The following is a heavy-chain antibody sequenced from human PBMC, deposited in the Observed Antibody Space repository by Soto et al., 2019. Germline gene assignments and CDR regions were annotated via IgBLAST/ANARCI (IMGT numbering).Heavy chain of an antibody. D-gene: IGHD5-12*01. V-gene: IGHV3-20*04. CDR2: INWNGSTI. Sequence: PGGSLRLSCGASGFTFDDYGMSWVRQAPGKGLEWVSGINWNGSTIYYADSVKGRFTISRDNAKNSLYLQMNSLRAEDTAVYYCARDLSEDIVATISYGMAVWGQGTTVTVSS. CDR1: GFTFDDYG. CDR3: ARDLSEDIVATISYGMAV. J-gene: IGHJ6*02.